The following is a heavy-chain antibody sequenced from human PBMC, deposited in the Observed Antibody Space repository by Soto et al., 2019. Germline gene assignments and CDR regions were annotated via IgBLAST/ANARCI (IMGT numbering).Heavy chain of an antibody. CDR3: GWNFDC. D-gene: IGHD1-1*01. CDR1: GFTFSSYA. CDR2: ISTSGDST. J-gene: IGHJ4*02. V-gene: IGHV3-23*01. Sequence: EVQVLESGGGLVQPGGSLRLSCAASGFTFSSYAMKWLRQAPGKGLEWVSEISTSGDSTYYADSVKGRFTISRDNSKNTLYLQMNSLRAEDTAVYYCGWNFDCWGQGALVTVSS.